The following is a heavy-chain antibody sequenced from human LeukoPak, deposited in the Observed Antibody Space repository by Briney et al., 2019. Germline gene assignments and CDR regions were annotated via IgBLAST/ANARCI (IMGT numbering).Heavy chain of an antibody. D-gene: IGHD6-19*01. CDR2: IYTSGST. CDR3: ARDSTLEQWLVGGWFDP. J-gene: IGHJ5*02. V-gene: IGHV4-4*07. CDR1: GGSISSYY. Sequence: SETLSLTCTVSGGSISSYYWSWIRQPAGKGLEWIGRIYTSGSTNYYPSLKSRVTMSVDTSKNQFSLKLSSVTAADTAVYYCARDSTLEQWLVGGWFDPWGQGTLVTVSS.